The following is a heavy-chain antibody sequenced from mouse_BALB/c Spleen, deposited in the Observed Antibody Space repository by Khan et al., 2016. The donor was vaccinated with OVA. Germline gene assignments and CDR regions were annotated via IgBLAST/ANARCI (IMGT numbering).Heavy chain of an antibody. V-gene: IGHV2-6-1*01. CDR1: GFSLTNYG. CDR3: ARQPYYHYYIMDY. Sequence: VQLQESGPGLVAPSQSLSITCTISGFSLTNYGVHWVRQPPGKGLEWLVVIWSDGTTTYNSALKSRLSISKDNSESQVFLKMNGLQTDDTAMYYCARQPYYHYYIMDYWGQGTSVTVSS. J-gene: IGHJ4*01. CDR2: IWSDGTT. D-gene: IGHD2-10*01.